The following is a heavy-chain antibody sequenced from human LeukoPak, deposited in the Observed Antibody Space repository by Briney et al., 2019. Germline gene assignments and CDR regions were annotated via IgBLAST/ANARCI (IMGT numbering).Heavy chain of an antibody. CDR2: IYYSGST. V-gene: IGHV4-31*03. J-gene: IGHJ4*02. CDR3: AKTRVAAAGTGFDY. Sequence: SETLSLTCTVSGGSISSGGYYWSWIRQHPGKGLEWIGYIYYSGSTYYNPSLKSRATISVDTSKNQFSLKLSSVTAADTAVYYCAKTRVAAAGTGFDYWGQGTLVTVSS. CDR1: GGSISSGGYY. D-gene: IGHD6-13*01.